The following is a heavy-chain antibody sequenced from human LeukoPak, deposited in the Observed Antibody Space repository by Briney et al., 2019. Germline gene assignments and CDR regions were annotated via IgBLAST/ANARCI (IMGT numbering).Heavy chain of an antibody. D-gene: IGHD7-27*01. CDR3: AKAPLGIFDY. CDR1: GFTFSSYG. J-gene: IGHJ4*02. CDR2: IRYDGSNK. V-gene: IGHV3-30*02. Sequence: TGGSLRLSCAASGFTFSSYGMHWVRQAPGKGLEWVAFIRYDGSNKYYADSEKGRFTISRDNSKNTLYLQMNSLRAEDTAVYYCAKAPLGIFDYWGQGTLVTVSS.